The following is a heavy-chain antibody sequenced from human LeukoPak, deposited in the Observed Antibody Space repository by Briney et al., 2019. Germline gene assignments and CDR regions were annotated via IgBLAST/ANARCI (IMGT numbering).Heavy chain of an antibody. Sequence: PGGSLRLSCAASGFSFSDYNMNWVRQAPGKALEWVSSITTSSTYIYYGDSVKGRFTISRDNAKNSLYLQMNSLRAEDTAVYYCARGGGYSYGSFDYWGQGTLVTVSS. J-gene: IGHJ4*02. CDR2: ITTSSTYI. CDR1: GFSFSDYN. D-gene: IGHD5-18*01. CDR3: ARGGGYSYGSFDY. V-gene: IGHV3-21*01.